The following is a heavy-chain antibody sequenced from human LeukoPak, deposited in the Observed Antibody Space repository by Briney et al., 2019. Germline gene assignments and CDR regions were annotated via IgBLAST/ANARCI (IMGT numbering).Heavy chain of an antibody. V-gene: IGHV3-23*01. CDR3: AKDIAASGLPRIFDF. CDR2: VSGSGGRGAT. D-gene: IGHD6-13*01. J-gene: IGHJ4*02. Sequence: GGSLRLSCAGSGFTFSNYVKSWVRQAPGKGLEWVSCVSGSGGRGATYYTDSVKGRFTISRDNAKNTMYLQMNSLSGEDTAIYYCAKDIAASGLPRIFDFWGQGTLVTVSS. CDR1: GFTFSNYV.